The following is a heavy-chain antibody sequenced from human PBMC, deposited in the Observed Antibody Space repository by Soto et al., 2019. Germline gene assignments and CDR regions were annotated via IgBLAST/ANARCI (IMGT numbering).Heavy chain of an antibody. CDR1: GFTFSSYG. J-gene: IGHJ6*03. CDR3: ARDVGIMTTVTKVPMDV. Sequence: GGSLRPSCAASGFTFSSYGMHWVRQAPGKGLEWVAVIWYDGSNKYYADSVKGRFTISRDNSKNTLYLQMNSLRAEDTAVYYCARDVGIMTTVTKVPMDVWGKGTTVTVSS. V-gene: IGHV3-33*01. CDR2: IWYDGSNK. D-gene: IGHD4-17*01.